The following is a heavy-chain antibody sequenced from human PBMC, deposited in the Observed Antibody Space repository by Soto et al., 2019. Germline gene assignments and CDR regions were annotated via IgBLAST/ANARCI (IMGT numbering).Heavy chain of an antibody. CDR3: VRQHAWEYQAFSFYAMDV. J-gene: IGHJ6*02. CDR2: IPSGGNI. CDR1: GFTFSPYT. D-gene: IGHD2-2*01. Sequence: GGSLRLSCAPSGFTFSPYTMNWVRQAPGKGLEWVSSIPSGGNIYYADSVKGRFTISRDHSLYLQMNSLRAEDTAVYYCVRQHAWEYQAFSFYAMDVWGQGTTVTVSS. V-gene: IGHV3-21*01.